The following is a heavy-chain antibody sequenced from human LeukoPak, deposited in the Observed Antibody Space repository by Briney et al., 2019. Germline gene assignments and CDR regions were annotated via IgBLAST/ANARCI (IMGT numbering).Heavy chain of an antibody. CDR1: GFTFSSYA. Sequence: GGSLRLSCAASGFTFSSYAMSWVRQAPGKGLEWVSAIRGSGGSTYYADSVKGRFTISRDNSKNTLCLQMNSLRAEDTAVYYCAKGGRSGDAFDIWGQGTMVTVSS. CDR2: IRGSGGST. J-gene: IGHJ3*02. D-gene: IGHD3-16*01. CDR3: AKGGRSGDAFDI. V-gene: IGHV3-23*01.